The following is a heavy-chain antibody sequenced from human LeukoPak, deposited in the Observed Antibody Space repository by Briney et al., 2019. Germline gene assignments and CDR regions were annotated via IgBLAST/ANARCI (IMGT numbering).Heavy chain of an antibody. J-gene: IGHJ6*03. CDR2: IHTGSSPT. Sequence: PGGSLRPSCEGSGFTFSSYEMNWVRQAPGKGLEWVSYIHTGSSPTSYADSVKGRFTISRDNAKNSLYLQMNSLRAEDTAVYYCARVPSYFYYYYMDVWGKGTMVTVSS. V-gene: IGHV3-48*03. CDR1: GFTFSSYE. CDR3: ARVPSYFYYYYMDV.